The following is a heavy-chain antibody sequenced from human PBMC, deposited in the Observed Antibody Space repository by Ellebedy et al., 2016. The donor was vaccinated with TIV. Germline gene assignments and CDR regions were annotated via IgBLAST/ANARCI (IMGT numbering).Heavy chain of an antibody. J-gene: IGHJ4*02. CDR2: IYYSGSA. V-gene: IGHV4-38-2*02. CDR3: ARGGDYVLVDY. CDR1: GYSISSGYY. Sequence: ESLKIYCSVSGYSISSGYYWGWIRQPPGKGLEWIGYIYYSGSANYNPSLKSRVTISVDTSKNQFSLKLSPVTAADTAVYYCARGGDYVLVDYWGQGTLVTVSS. D-gene: IGHD4-17*01.